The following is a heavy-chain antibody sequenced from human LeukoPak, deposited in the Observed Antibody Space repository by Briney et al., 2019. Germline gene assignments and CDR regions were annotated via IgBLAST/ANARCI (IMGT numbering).Heavy chain of an antibody. CDR1: GFTFSSYV. J-gene: IGHJ6*03. CDR3: ARGAHYIFGVVTYMDV. D-gene: IGHD3-3*02. CDR2: ISSSSSTI. V-gene: IGHV3-48*01. Sequence: GGSLRLSCAASGFTFSSYVMNWVRQAPGKGLEWVSYISSSSSTIYYADSVKGRFTISRDNAKNSLYLQMNNLRAEDTAVYYCARGAHYIFGVVTYMDVWGKGTTVTVSS.